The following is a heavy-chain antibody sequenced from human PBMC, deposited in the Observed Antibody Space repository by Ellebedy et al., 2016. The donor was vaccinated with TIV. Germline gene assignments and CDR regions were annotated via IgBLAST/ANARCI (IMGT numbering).Heavy chain of an antibody. CDR1: GFTFSSYG. D-gene: IGHD1-1*01. CDR2: VSNDGSEK. CDR3: ARQFIQLGMQNFDY. Sequence: GGSLRLSCAASGFTFSSYGLHWVRQTPGKGLEWVAVVSNDGSEKYYVDSVKGRFTISRDNSKNTLYLQMNSLRAEDTAVYYCARQFIQLGMQNFDYWGQGTLVTVSA. J-gene: IGHJ4*02. V-gene: IGHV3-33*05.